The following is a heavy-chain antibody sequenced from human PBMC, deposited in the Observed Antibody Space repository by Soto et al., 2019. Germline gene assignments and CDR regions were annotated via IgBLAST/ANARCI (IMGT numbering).Heavy chain of an antibody. Sequence: SSETLSLTCTVSGGSISSSSYYWGWIRQPPGKGLEWIGSIYYSGSTYYNPSLKSRVTISVDTSKNQFSLKLSSVTAADTAVYFCARSRYRFGSGWYNWFDPWGQGTQVTVSS. CDR2: IYYSGST. CDR3: ARSRYRFGSGWYNWFDP. J-gene: IGHJ5*02. CDR1: GGSISSSSYY. D-gene: IGHD6-19*01. V-gene: IGHV4-39*01.